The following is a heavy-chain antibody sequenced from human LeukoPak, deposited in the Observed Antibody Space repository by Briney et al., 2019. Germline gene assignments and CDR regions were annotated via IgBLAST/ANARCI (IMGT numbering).Heavy chain of an antibody. CDR1: GGFVGSAGYY. Sequence: SETLSLTCTVSGGFVGSAGYYWSWVRQPPGGGLEWIGYIYYIRNTNYNPSLKSRVTMSLDPSKNQFSLKLNSVTAADTAVYYCARTQSQSGSYRYYFGYWGQGTLVTVSS. V-gene: IGHV4-61*08. CDR3: ARTQSQSGSYRYYFGY. CDR2: IYYIRNT. J-gene: IGHJ4*02. D-gene: IGHD1-26*01.